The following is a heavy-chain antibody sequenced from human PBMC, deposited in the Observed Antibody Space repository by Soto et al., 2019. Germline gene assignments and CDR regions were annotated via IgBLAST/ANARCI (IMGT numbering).Heavy chain of an antibody. J-gene: IGHJ6*02. CDR3: AGGSSVRAMDV. CDR2: IGTIGTYK. D-gene: IGHD6-25*01. CDR1: GLTVSDYY. V-gene: IGHV3-11*06. Sequence: GGALRLSCAASGLTVSDYYMTWIRQAPGKGLEGVAYIGTIGTYKNYADAVNGGFTISRHNAKNSLFLQMDSPRGEDTAVYYCAGGSSVRAMDVWGQGTTVTVSS.